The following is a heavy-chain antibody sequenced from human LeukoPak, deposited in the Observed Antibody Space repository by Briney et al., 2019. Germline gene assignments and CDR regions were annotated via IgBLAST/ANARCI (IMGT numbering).Heavy chain of an antibody. Sequence: SETLSLTCTVSGGSISSYYWSWIRQPPGKGLEWIGYIYYSGSTNYNPSLKSRVTISVDTSKNQFSLKLSSVTAADTAVYYCARDASRWSPDYWGQGTLVTVSS. V-gene: IGHV4-59*01. CDR2: IYYSGST. CDR3: ARDASRWSPDY. D-gene: IGHD4-23*01. J-gene: IGHJ4*02. CDR1: GGSISSYY.